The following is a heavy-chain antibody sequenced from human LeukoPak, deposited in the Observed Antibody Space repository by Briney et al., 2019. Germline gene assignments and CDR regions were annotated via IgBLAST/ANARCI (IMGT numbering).Heavy chain of an antibody. D-gene: IGHD4-17*01. Sequence: GGSLRLSCAASGFTFSSYAMSWVRQAPGKGLEWVSAISGSGGSTYYADSVKGRFTISRDNSKNTLYLQMNSLRAEDTAVYYCAKDNYGDYIYYYYGMDVWGQGTTVTVS. J-gene: IGHJ6*02. CDR2: ISGSGGST. CDR3: AKDNYGDYIYYYYGMDV. CDR1: GFTFSSYA. V-gene: IGHV3-23*01.